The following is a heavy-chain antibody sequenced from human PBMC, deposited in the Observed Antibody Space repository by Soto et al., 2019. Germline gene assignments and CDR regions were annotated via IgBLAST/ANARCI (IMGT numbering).Heavy chain of an antibody. J-gene: IGHJ6*02. CDR2: IIPIFGTA. CDR3: ARCGLYCISTGCYGWFEDYGMDV. V-gene: IGHV1-69*12. D-gene: IGHD2-2*01. CDR1: GGTFSSYA. Sequence: QVQLVQSGAEVKKPGSSVKVSCKASGGTFSSYAISWVRQAPGQGLEWMGGIIPIFGTANYAQKFQGRVTITADESTSTAYMALSSRRSEDTAVYYCARCGLYCISTGCYGWFEDYGMDVWGHGTTVTDS.